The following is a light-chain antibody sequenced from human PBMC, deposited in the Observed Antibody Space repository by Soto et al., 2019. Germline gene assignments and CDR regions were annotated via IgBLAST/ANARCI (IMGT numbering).Light chain of an antibody. Sequence: EIVLTQSPATLSSFPGDRVTLSCRASQAVNTRLAWYQHKPGQAPRLLIYLASNRAAGVPARFSGSGSGTDFKLTIRDVEHEDFAVCSCHQRTSWPRTFGQGTTVDIK. CDR3: HQRTSWPRT. J-gene: IGKJ1*01. CDR1: QAVNTR. V-gene: IGKV3-11*01. CDR2: LAS.